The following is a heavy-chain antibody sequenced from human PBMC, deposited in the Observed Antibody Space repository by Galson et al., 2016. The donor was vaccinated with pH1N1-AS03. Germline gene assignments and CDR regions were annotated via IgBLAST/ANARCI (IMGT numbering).Heavy chain of an antibody. CDR1: GFRFDDYA. CDR3: IIGGAASADFFDI. J-gene: IGHJ3*02. CDR2: ISWNSNKI. V-gene: IGHV3-9*01. D-gene: IGHD3/OR15-3a*01. Sequence: SLRLSCAVSGFRFDDYAMHWVRQAPGKGLEWVSSISWNSNKIDYADSVKGRFTISRDSAKNSLNLQMNSLRAEDTALYYCIIGGAASADFFDIWGQGTMVTVSS.